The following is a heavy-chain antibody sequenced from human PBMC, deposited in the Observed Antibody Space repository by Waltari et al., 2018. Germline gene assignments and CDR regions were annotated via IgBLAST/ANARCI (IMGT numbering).Heavy chain of an antibody. CDR1: GFTFSSYG. J-gene: IGHJ6*02. D-gene: IGHD6-19*01. CDR2: IWYDGSNK. V-gene: IGHV3-33*01. CDR3: AREIAVANYYYGMDV. Sequence: QVQLVESGGGVVQPGRSLRLSCAASGFTFSSYGMHWVRQAPGKGLEWVAVIWYDGSNKYYADSVKGRFTISRENSKNTLYLQMNSLRAEDTAVYYCAREIAVANYYYGMDVWGQGTTVTVSS.